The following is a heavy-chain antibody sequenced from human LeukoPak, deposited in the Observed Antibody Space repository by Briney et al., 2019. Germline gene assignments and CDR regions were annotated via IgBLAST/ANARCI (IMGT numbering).Heavy chain of an antibody. CDR3: ARGYFDLGGSYGCYYNNGMDV. Sequence: PSETLSLTCTVSGGSISSGCYYWSWIRRHPGKVLEWIGYIYYSGSTYYNPSLKSRVTITVDTSKNLFSLKLSSVTAADPAVYYCARGYFDLGGSYGCYYNNGMDVWGQGTTVTVSS. V-gene: IGHV4-31*03. J-gene: IGHJ6*02. CDR1: GGSISSGCYY. CDR2: IYYSGST. D-gene: IGHD3-9*01.